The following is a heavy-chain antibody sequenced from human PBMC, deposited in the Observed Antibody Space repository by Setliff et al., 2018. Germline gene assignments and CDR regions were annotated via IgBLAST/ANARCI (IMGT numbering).Heavy chain of an antibody. V-gene: IGHV5-51*01. CDR3: ARGRRDGYKGGFDP. Sequence: PGESLKISCKASGYIFTNYWIGWVRQMPGKGLEWMGVIYPGDSDTRYSPSFQGQVTISAGKSISTAYLQWRSLKASDTAMYYCARGRRDGYKGGFDPWGQGTLVTVSS. D-gene: IGHD5-12*01. J-gene: IGHJ5*02. CDR1: GYIFTNYW. CDR2: IYPGDSDT.